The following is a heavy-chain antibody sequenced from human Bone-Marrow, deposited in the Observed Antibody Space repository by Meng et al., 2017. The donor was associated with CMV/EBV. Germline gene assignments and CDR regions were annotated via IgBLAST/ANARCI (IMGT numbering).Heavy chain of an antibody. CDR3: APGFRSWSGSYSS. Sequence: QLHRQKWGAGLLKPSETLSLTCGVYGAPFSGYWSWVRQPPGKGLEWIGEITHSGSTNYNVSLKSRVTISIDTSKNQFSLKLSSVTATDTAVYYCAPGFRSWSGSYSSWGQGTLVTVSS. CDR2: ITHSGST. CDR1: GAPFSGY. V-gene: IGHV4-34*01. D-gene: IGHD1-26*01. J-gene: IGHJ4*02.